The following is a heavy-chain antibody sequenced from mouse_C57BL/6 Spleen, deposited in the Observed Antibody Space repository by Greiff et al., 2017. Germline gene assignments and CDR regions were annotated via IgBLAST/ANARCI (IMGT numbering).Heavy chain of an antibody. CDR2: IDPEDGDT. Sequence: EVQGVESGAELVRPGASVKLSCTASGFNIKDYYMHWVKQRPEQGLEWIGRIDPEDGDTEYAPKFQGKATMTADTSSNTAYLQLSSLTSEDTAVYYCTTRTTVVPYAMDYWGQGTSVTVSS. J-gene: IGHJ4*01. CDR3: TTRTTVVPYAMDY. V-gene: IGHV14-1*01. CDR1: GFNIKDYY. D-gene: IGHD1-1*01.